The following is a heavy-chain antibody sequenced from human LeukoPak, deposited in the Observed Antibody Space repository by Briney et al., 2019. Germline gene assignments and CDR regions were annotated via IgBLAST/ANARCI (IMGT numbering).Heavy chain of an antibody. V-gene: IGHV3-74*01. CDR3: ARDSVLGDTAMAVDY. D-gene: IGHD5-18*01. J-gene: IGHJ4*02. CDR1: GFTFSSYE. CDR2: INSDGSST. Sequence: PGGSLRLSCAASGFTFSSYEMNWVRHAPGKGLVWVSRINSDGSSTSYADSVKGRFTISRDNAKNTLYLQMNSLRAEDTAVYYCARDSVLGDTAMAVDYWGQGTLVTVSS.